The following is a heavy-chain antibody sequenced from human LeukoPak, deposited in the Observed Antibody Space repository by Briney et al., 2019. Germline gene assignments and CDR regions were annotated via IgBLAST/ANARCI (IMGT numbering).Heavy chain of an antibody. J-gene: IGHJ6*02. CDR1: GYTFTSYG. CDR2: ISAYNGNT. CDR3: ARDPNFGSSWYRVGYYYYGMDV. Sequence: ASVKVSCKASGYTFTSYGISWVRQAPGQGLEWMGWISAYNGNTNYAQKLQGRVTMTTDTSTSTAYMELRSLRSDDTAVYYCARDPNFGSSWYRVGYYYYGMDVWGQGTTVTVSS. V-gene: IGHV1-18*01. D-gene: IGHD6-13*01.